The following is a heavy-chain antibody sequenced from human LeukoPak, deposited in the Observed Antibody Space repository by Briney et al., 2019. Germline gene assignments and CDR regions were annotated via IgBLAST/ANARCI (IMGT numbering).Heavy chain of an antibody. CDR2: IYHSGST. CDR1: GYSISSGYY. Sequence: PSETLSLTCTVSGYSISSGYYWGWIRQPPGKGLEWIGSIYHSGSTYYNPSLKGRVTISVDTSKNQFSLKLSSVTAADTAVYYCARSNAFDIWGQGTMVTVSS. CDR3: ARSNAFDI. J-gene: IGHJ3*02. V-gene: IGHV4-38-2*02.